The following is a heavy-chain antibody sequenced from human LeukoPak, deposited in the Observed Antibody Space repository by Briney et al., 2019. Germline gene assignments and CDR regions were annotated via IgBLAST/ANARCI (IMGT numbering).Heavy chain of an antibody. CDR1: GFTFSGDS. CDR3: ARVGSGGAKTDN. J-gene: IGHJ4*02. CDR2: ISSSSYI. V-gene: IGHV3-21*03. Sequence: RRSLRLSCAASGFTFSGDSMNWVRQAPGKGLEWVSSISSSSYISYTDSVTSRFTLSKDNPKNTLSLQMKSPRAVDTPAYYTARVGSGGAKTDNWGQGTLVSVLS. D-gene: IGHD2-15*01.